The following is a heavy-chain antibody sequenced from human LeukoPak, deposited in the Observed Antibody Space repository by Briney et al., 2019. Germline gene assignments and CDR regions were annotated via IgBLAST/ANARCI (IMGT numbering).Heavy chain of an antibody. CDR2: IYYSGST. CDR3: ASHSYGFD. Sequence: SETLSLTCTVSGGSISSYYCSWIRQPPGKGLEWIGYIYYSGSTNYNPSLKSRVTISVDTSKNQFSLKLSSVTAADTAVYYCASHSYGFDWGQGTLVTVSS. V-gene: IGHV4-59*01. CDR1: GGSISSYY. J-gene: IGHJ4*02. D-gene: IGHD5-18*01.